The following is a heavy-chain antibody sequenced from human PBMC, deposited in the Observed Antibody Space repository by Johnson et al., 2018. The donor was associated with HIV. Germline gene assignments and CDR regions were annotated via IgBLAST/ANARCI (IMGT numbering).Heavy chain of an antibody. Sequence: VQLVESGGGLIQPGGSLRLSCAASGFTVSSNYMSWVRQAPGKGLEWVSIIYSGGSTYYADSVKGRFTISRDNSKNTLYVQMNSLRAEDTAVYYCARESVALVAFDIWGQGTMVTVSS. CDR2: IYSGGST. D-gene: IGHD6-13*01. J-gene: IGHJ3*02. V-gene: IGHV3-53*01. CDR1: GFTVSSNY. CDR3: ARESVALVAFDI.